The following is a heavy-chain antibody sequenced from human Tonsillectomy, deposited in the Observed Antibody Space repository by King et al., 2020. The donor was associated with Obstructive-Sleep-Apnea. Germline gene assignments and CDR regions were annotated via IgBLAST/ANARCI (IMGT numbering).Heavy chain of an antibody. CDR1: GFIFSSYA. J-gene: IGHJ4*02. CDR3: ARDSSWELQAFDY. V-gene: IGHV3-30*04. CDR2: ISNDGSNK. Sequence: QLVQSGGGVVQPGRSLRLSCAASGFIFSSYAIHWVRQAPGKGLEWVAVISNDGSNKYYADSVKGRFTISRDNSKNTLYLQMNSLRAEDTAVYYCARDSSWELQAFDYWGQGTLVTVSS. D-gene: IGHD1-26*01.